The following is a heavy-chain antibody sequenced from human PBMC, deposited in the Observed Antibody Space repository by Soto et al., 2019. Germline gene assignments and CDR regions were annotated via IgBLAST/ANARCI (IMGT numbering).Heavy chain of an antibody. V-gene: IGHV3-9*01. Sequence: EAQLVESGGGVAQPGRSLRLSCEGSGYSFDDYAMHWVRQAPGKGLEWVSGISWNSNRVAYADSVKGRFSISRDNVLNGLYLEMNSLRPEDTALYFCSKEFHRLLLFRDFFYMDVWGKGATVTVS. CDR2: ISWNSNRV. D-gene: IGHD3-10*02. CDR3: SKEFHRLLLFRDFFYMDV. J-gene: IGHJ6*03. CDR1: GYSFDDYA.